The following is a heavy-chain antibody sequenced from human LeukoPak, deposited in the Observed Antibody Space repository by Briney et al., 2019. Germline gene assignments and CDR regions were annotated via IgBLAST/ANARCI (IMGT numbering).Heavy chain of an antibody. CDR3: ARRGSSHAFDI. CDR1: GYSFTSYW. J-gene: IGHJ3*02. D-gene: IGHD6-6*01. Sequence: HGESLKISCKGSGYSFTSYWIAWVRQMPGKGLEWMGIIYPGDSDSRYSPSFQGQVTISADKSITTAYLQWSSLKASDTAIYYCARRGSSHAFDIWGQGTMVTVSS. CDR2: IYPGDSDS. V-gene: IGHV5-51*01.